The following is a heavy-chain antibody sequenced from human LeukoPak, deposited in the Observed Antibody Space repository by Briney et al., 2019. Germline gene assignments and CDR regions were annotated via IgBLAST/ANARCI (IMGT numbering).Heavy chain of an antibody. CDR3: ACLRGPSDY. D-gene: IGHD4-17*01. Sequence: GGSLRLSCAASGFSFSSYWMTWVRQAPGQGLEWVANIKQDGSEKYYVDSVKGRFTISRDNAKNSLYLQMDSLTADDTAVYFCACLRGPSDYWGQGTLVTVSS. V-gene: IGHV3-7*01. J-gene: IGHJ4*02. CDR1: GFSFSSYW. CDR2: IKQDGSEK.